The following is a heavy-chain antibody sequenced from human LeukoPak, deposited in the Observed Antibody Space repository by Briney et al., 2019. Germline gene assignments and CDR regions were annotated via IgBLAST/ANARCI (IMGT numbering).Heavy chain of an antibody. D-gene: IGHD6-19*01. CDR2: ISGSGGST. CDR3: TLSGWYPYYFDY. J-gene: IGHJ4*02. V-gene: IGHV3-23*01. CDR1: GFTFSSYA. Sequence: GGSLRLSCAASGFTFSSYAMNWVRQAPGKGLEWVSAISGSGGSTYYADSVKGRFTISRDNSKNTLYLQMNSLRAEDTAVYYCTLSGWYPYYFDYWGQGTLVTVSS.